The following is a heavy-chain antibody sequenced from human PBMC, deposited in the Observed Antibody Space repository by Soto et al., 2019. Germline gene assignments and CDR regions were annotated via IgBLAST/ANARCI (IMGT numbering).Heavy chain of an antibody. CDR2: MSPNTGNT. D-gene: IGHD2-8*02. Sequence: GASVKVSCKASGYTFTSYDINWVRQAPGQGLEWMGWMSPNTGNTGYAQKFQGRFILTRDTSISTAYMELSSLTSEDTAEYYCARNPANTGYFEYWGQGTLVTVSS. V-gene: IGHV1-8*01. J-gene: IGHJ4*02. CDR1: GYTFTSYD. CDR3: ARNPANTGYFEY.